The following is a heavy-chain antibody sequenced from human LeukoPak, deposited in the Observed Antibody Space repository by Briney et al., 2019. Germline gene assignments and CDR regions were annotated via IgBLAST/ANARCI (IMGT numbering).Heavy chain of an antibody. D-gene: IGHD6-19*01. Sequence: GGSLRLSCAASGFTFSDYYMSWIRQAPGKGLEWVSYISSSSSYTNYADSVKGRFTISRDNAKNSLYLQMNSLGAEDTAVYYCARVLAVAGPFDYWGQGTLVTVSS. CDR2: ISSSSSYT. J-gene: IGHJ4*02. V-gene: IGHV3-11*06. CDR1: GFTFSDYY. CDR3: ARVLAVAGPFDY.